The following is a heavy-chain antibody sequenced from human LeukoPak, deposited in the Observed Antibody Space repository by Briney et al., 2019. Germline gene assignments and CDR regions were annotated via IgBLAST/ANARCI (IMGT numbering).Heavy chain of an antibody. Sequence: KPSETLSLTCTVSGGSISSSSYYWGWIRQPPGKGLEWIGNIYYSGNTYYNASLKSQVSISIDTSKNQFSLRLTSVTAADTAVYYCARQTGSGLFILPGGQGTLVTVSS. D-gene: IGHD3/OR15-3a*01. J-gene: IGHJ4*02. V-gene: IGHV4-39*01. CDR2: IYYSGNT. CDR3: ARQTGSGLFILP. CDR1: GGSISSSSYY.